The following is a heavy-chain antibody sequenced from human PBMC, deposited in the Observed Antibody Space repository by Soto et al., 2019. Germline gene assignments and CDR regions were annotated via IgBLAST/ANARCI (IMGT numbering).Heavy chain of an antibody. Sequence: QVQLVQSGPEVKKPGSSVKVSCKTPGGTFRSDTITWVRQAPGQGLEWMGRIIPLLETTDYAQKFQGRVTIPADKSTGKAYMEVSSLRSEDTAIYYCVRNSPIGSTFSGYDGIDYWGQGTLVTVSS. CDR2: IIPLLETT. CDR3: VRNSPIGSTFSGYDGIDY. V-gene: IGHV1-69*08. CDR1: GGTFRSDT. J-gene: IGHJ4*02. D-gene: IGHD5-12*01.